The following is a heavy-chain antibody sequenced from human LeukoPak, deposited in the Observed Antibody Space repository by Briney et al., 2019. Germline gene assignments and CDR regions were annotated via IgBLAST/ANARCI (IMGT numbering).Heavy chain of an antibody. Sequence: AGGSLRLSCAASGFIFRSYWMSWVRQARGKGLEWVSAISGSGGSTYYADSVKGRFTISRDNSKNTLYLQMNSLRAEDTAVYYCAKVLGAVAGSLPYYYGMDVWGQGTTVTVSS. CDR2: ISGSGGST. J-gene: IGHJ6*02. CDR3: AKVLGAVAGSLPYYYGMDV. V-gene: IGHV3-23*01. CDR1: GFIFRSYW. D-gene: IGHD6-19*01.